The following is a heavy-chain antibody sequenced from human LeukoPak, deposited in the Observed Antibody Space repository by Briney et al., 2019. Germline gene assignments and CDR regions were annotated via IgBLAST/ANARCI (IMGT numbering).Heavy chain of an antibody. Sequence: SETLSLTCAVYGGSFSGYYWSWIRQPPGKGLEWIGEINHSGSTNYNPSLKSRVTISVDTSKNQFSLKLSSVTAADTAVYYRARRAVERGVDYWGQGTLVTVSS. CDR2: INHSGST. V-gene: IGHV4-34*01. D-gene: IGHD3-3*01. CDR3: ARRAVERGVDY. J-gene: IGHJ4*02. CDR1: GGSFSGYY.